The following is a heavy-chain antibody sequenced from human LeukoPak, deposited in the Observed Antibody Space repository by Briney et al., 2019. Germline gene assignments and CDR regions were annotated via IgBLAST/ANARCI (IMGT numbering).Heavy chain of an antibody. J-gene: IGHJ4*02. Sequence: EASVKVSCKASGYTFTSYDINWVRQATGQGLEWMGWMNPNSGNTGYAQEFQGRVTMTTDTSTSTAYMELRSLRSDDTAVYYCARGSSGWYTRTYYFDYWGQGTLVTVSS. D-gene: IGHD6-19*01. CDR3: ARGSSGWYTRTYYFDY. V-gene: IGHV1-8*01. CDR2: MNPNSGNT. CDR1: GYTFTSYD.